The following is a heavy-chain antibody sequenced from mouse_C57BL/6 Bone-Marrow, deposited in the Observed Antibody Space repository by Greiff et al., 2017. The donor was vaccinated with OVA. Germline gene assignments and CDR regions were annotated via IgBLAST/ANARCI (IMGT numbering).Heavy chain of an antibody. CDR2: IYPRSGNT. D-gene: IGHD3-2*02. CDR1: GYTFTSYG. CDR3: ARFQRQLRLYFDY. Sequence: QVQLQQSGAELARPGASVKLSCKASGYTFTSYGISWVKQRTGQGLEWIGEIYPRSGNTYYNEKFKGKAALTADKSSSTAYMELRSLTSEDSAVYFCARFQRQLRLYFDYWGQGTTLTVSS. V-gene: IGHV1-81*01. J-gene: IGHJ2*01.